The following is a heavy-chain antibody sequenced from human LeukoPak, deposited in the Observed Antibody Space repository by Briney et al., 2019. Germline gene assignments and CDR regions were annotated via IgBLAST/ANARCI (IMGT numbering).Heavy chain of an antibody. V-gene: IGHV5-51*01. D-gene: IGHD6-13*01. J-gene: IGHJ4*02. CDR2: IYPGDSDT. CDR3: ARRSGRSSWYHY. CDR1: GYSFTSYW. Sequence: GESLKISCKGSGYSFTSYWIGWVRQMPGKVLEWMGIIYPGDSDTRYSPSFQGQVTTSADKSISTAYLQCSILKASDTAMYYCARRSGRSSWYHYWGQGTLVTVSS.